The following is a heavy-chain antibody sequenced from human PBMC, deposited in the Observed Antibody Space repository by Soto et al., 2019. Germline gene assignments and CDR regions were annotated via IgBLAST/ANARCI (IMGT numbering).Heavy chain of an antibody. CDR1: GFTFSSYE. Sequence: GGSLRLSCAASGFTFSSYEMNWVRQAPGKGLEWVSYISSSGSTIYYADSVKGRFTISRDNAKNSLYLQMNSLRAEDTAVYYCARDSRSANPPHYYYGMDVWGQGTTVTVSS. J-gene: IGHJ6*02. V-gene: IGHV3-48*03. D-gene: IGHD3-3*01. CDR3: ARDSRSANPPHYYYGMDV. CDR2: ISSSGSTI.